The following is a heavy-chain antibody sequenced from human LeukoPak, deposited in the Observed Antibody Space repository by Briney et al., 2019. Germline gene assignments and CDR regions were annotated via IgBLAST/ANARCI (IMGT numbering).Heavy chain of an antibody. J-gene: IGHJ1*01. CDR2: IYYSGST. V-gene: IGHV4-59*08. CDR3: ARSRGIAVTGATSFQH. D-gene: IGHD6-19*01. CDR1: GGSISSYY. Sequence: SETLSLTCTVSGGSISSYYWSWIRQPPGKGLEWIGYIYYSGSTNYNPSLKSRVTMSVGTSKNQFSLNLSSVTAADTAVYYCARSRGIAVTGATSFQHWGQGTLVTVSS.